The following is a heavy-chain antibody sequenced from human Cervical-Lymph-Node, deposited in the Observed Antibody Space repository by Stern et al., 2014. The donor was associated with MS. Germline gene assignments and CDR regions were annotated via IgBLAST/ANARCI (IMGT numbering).Heavy chain of an antibody. CDR3: ARSYELRSGSYYGPTDY. CDR1: SGSISSGGYY. CDR2: IYYNGNT. J-gene: IGHJ4*02. Sequence: QVQLQESGPGLVKPSQTLSLTCTVSSGSISSGGYYWNWIRQHPGEGLEWIGSIYYNGNTFYSPSLKSRVSMSIDTSENQFSLNLNSVTAADTAVYYCARSYELRSGSYYGPTDYWGQGTLGTVSS. D-gene: IGHD3-10*01. V-gene: IGHV4-31*03.